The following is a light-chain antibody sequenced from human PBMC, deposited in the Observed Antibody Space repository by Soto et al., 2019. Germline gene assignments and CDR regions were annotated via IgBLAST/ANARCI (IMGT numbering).Light chain of an antibody. CDR2: DNT. Sequence: QSVLTQPPSVSGAPGQRVTISCTGSRSNIGAGYAVHWYQQLPGTAPKLLIYDNTNRPSGVPDRFSASESGTSASLAITGLLSEDDADYYCQSYDTSLSASVFGGGTKVTVL. V-gene: IGLV1-40*01. J-gene: IGLJ2*01. CDR1: RSNIGAGYA. CDR3: QSYDTSLSASV.